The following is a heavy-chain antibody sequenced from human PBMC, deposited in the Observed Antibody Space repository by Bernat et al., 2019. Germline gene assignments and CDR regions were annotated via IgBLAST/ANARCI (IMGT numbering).Heavy chain of an antibody. Sequence: QVQLVESGGGVVQPGRSLRLSCAASGFTFSSYGMHWVRQAAGKGLEWVAVISYDGSNKYYADSVKGRFTISRDNSKNTLYLQMNSLRAEDTAVYYCAKGCGFGEFHDAFDIWGQGTMVTVSS. CDR1: GFTFSSYG. D-gene: IGHD3-10*01. V-gene: IGHV3-30*18. J-gene: IGHJ3*02. CDR3: AKGCGFGEFHDAFDI. CDR2: ISYDGSNK.